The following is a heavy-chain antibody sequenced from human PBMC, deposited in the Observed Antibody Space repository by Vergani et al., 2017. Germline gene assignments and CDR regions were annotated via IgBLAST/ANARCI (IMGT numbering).Heavy chain of an antibody. V-gene: IGHV3-21*01. CDR2: ISSSSSYI. CDR3: ARDLGSSSLYYFDS. D-gene: IGHD6-13*01. J-gene: IGHJ4*02. CDR1: GFTFSSYS. Sequence: EVQLVESGGGLVKPGGSLRLSCAASGFTFSSYSMNWVRQAPGKGLEWVSFISSSSSYIYYADSVKGRFTISRDNAKNSLYLQMNSLRAEDTAVYYCARDLGSSSLYYFDSWGQGTLVTVSS.